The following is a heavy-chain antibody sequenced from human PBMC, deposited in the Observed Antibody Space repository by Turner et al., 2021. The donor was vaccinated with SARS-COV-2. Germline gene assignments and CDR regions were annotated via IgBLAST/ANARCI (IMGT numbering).Heavy chain of an antibody. V-gene: IGHV3-7*01. CDR3: ARDQGVTTGPFDY. J-gene: IGHJ4*02. CDR1: GFTFSSYW. Sequence: EVQLVESGGGLVQPGGSLRLSCAASGFTFSSYWMSWVRQAPGKGLEGVANMKQDGSEKYYVDSVKGRFTISRDNAKNSLYLQMNSLRAEDTAVYYCARDQGVTTGPFDYWGQGTLVTVSS. CDR2: MKQDGSEK. D-gene: IGHD4-4*01.